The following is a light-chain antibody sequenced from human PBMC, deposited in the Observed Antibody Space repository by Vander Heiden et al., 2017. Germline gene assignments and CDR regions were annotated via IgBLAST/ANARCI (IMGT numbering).Light chain of an antibody. V-gene: IGKV3-20*01. CDR3: YQYGSSPPYT. Sequence: EIVLTQSPGTLSLSAGERATLTCRASQSVSSSDLACYQQKHGEAPRLLLNGASCRATGTPARFSGSASGTAFTLTISRLEPEDFSVYYCYQYGSSPPYTFGQGTKLEIK. CDR1: QSVSSSD. CDR2: GAS. J-gene: IGKJ2*01.